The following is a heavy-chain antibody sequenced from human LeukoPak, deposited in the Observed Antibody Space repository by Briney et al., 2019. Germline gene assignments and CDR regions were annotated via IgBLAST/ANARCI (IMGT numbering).Heavy chain of an antibody. CDR1: GFTFSTYS. D-gene: IGHD3-22*01. J-gene: IGHJ3*02. CDR3: AKDSSSGSLDI. CDR2: ISSSGSTI. Sequence: SGGSLRLSCAASGFTFSTYSMNWVRQAPGKGLEWVSYISSSGSTIYYADSVKGRFTISRDNAKNSLYLQMNSLRTEDTALYYCAKDSSSGSLDIWGQGTMVTVSS. V-gene: IGHV3-48*04.